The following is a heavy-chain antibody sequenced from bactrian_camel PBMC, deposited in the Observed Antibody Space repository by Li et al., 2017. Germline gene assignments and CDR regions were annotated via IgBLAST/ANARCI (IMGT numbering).Heavy chain of an antibody. CDR2: MADEDGAI. J-gene: IGHJ4*01. CDR3: AADRDVNIPPSLALDSDRYNN. CDR1: PNTFRPYC. Sequence: HVQLVESGGGVEHLGGSLRLTCEATPNTFRPYCMAWFRQAPGKEREGVAMADEDGAIVYADGVKGRFTISQDNAKNTVYLQMNSLKPEDTAMYYCAADRDVNIPPSLALDSDRYNNWGQGTQVTGS. V-gene: IGHV3S6*01. D-gene: IGHD2*01.